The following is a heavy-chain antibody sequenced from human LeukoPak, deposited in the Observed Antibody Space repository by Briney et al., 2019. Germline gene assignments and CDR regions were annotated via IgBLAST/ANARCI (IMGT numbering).Heavy chain of an antibody. D-gene: IGHD5-12*01. CDR1: GASISSSGYY. V-gene: IGHV4-31*03. J-gene: IGHJ4*02. CDR3: AREGSSGYDFDY. Sequence: PSQTLSLTRTVSGASISSSGYYWSWIRQHPGKGLEWIAYISRSGDTYYNPSLKSRLIISIDTSTHQFFLRLTSVTAADTAVYYCAREGSSGYDFDYWGQGTLVTVSS. CDR2: ISRSGDT.